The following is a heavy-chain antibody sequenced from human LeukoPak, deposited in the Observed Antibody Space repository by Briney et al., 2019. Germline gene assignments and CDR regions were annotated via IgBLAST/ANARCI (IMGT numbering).Heavy chain of an antibody. Sequence: SETLSLTCTVSGGSISGSSYYWAWIRQPPGKGLEWIGSIYYSGSTYYNPSLKSRVTISVDTSNNHFSMKLSSVTAADTAVYYCARVGYDSSGYYFRLDYWGQGTLVTVSS. J-gene: IGHJ4*02. V-gene: IGHV4-39*07. D-gene: IGHD3-22*01. CDR1: GGSISGSSYY. CDR3: ARVGYDSSGYYFRLDY. CDR2: IYYSGST.